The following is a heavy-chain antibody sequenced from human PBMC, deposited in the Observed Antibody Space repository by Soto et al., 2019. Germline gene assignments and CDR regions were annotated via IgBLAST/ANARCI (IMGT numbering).Heavy chain of an antibody. CDR2: IYYSGST. D-gene: IGHD2-21*02. CDR3: ARVNGGNSDAFDI. Sequence: SETLSLTCTVSGGSISSSSYYWGWIRQPPGKGLEWIGCIYYSGSTYYNPSLKSRVTISVDTSKNQFSLKLSSVTAADTAVYYCARVNGGNSDAFDIWGQGTMVTVSS. J-gene: IGHJ3*02. V-gene: IGHV4-39*01. CDR1: GGSISSSSYY.